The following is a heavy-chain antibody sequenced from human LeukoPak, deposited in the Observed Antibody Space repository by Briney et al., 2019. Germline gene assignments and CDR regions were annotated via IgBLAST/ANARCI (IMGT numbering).Heavy chain of an antibody. CDR3: AKDRTSTGATIRFDP. V-gene: IGHV3-23*01. CDR2: ISGSGGST. CDR1: GLTFSSYA. Sequence: GGSLRLSCAASGLTFSSYAMSWVRQAPGKGLEWVSSISGSGGSTYYADSVKGRFTISRDNSENTLYLQMNSLRAEDTAVYYCAKDRTSTGATIRFDPWGQGTLVTVSS. J-gene: IGHJ5*02. D-gene: IGHD1-26*01.